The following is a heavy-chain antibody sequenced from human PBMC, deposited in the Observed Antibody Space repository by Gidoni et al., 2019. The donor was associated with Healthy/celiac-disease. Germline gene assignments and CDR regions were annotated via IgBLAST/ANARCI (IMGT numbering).Heavy chain of an antibody. V-gene: IGHV1-69*06. CDR2: IIPIFGTA. J-gene: IGHJ3*02. D-gene: IGHD3-9*01. Sequence: QVQLVQSGAEVKKPGSSVKVSCKASGGTFSSYAISWVRQAPGQGLEWMGGIIPIFGTANYAQKFQGRVTITADKSTSTAYMELSSLRSEDTAVYYCASQDDILTVFPTNDAFDIWGQGTMVTVSS. CDR3: ASQDDILTVFPTNDAFDI. CDR1: GGTFSSYA.